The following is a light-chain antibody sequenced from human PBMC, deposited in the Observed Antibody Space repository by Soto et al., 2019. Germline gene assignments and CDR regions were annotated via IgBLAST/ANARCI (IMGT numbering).Light chain of an antibody. J-gene: IGLJ3*02. CDR3: VLYMNRGTWV. V-gene: IGLV8-61*01. CDR2: HTN. Sequence: QAVVTQEPSFSVSPGGTVTLTCGLNSGSVSTNYYPAWYQQTPGQAPRNLIYHTNTRSSGVPDRFSGSILGNKAALTISGAQADDESDYYCVLYMNRGTWVFGGGTKLTVL. CDR1: SGSVSTNYY.